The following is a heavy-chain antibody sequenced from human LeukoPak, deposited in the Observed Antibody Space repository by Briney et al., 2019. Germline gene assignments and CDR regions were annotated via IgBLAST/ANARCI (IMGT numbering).Heavy chain of an antibody. D-gene: IGHD3-22*01. CDR1: GGSFSGYY. J-gene: IGHJ4*02. V-gene: IGHV4-34*01. CDR3: ARGYYDSSGYIV. CDR2: INHSGST. Sequence: SETLSLTCGVYGGSFSGYYWSWLRQPPGKGLEWIGEINHSGSTNYNPSLKSRVTISVDTSKNQFSLKLSSVTAADTAVYYCARGYYDSSGYIVWGQGTLVTVSS.